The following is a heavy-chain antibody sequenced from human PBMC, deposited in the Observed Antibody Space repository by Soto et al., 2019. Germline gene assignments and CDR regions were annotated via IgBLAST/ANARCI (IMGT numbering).Heavy chain of an antibody. V-gene: IGHV4-34*01. CDR1: CGSFSGNY. CDR2: INHSGSS. D-gene: IGHD2-21*01. J-gene: IGHJ4*02. CDR3: ARGSIPFRGLFVY. Sequence: SETLSLTCAVYCGSFSGNYWIWIRQPPGKGLEWIGEINHSGSSNYNPSLKSRVTISVDTSKNQFSLRMKSVTAADTAVYYCARGSIPFRGLFVYWGEGTQVTVSS.